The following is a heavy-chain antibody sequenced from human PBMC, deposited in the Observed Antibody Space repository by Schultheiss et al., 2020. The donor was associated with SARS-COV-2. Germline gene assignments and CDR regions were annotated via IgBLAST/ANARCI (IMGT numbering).Heavy chain of an antibody. CDR2: ISAYNGNT. J-gene: IGHJ6*02. Sequence: ASVKVSCKASGYTFTSYGISWVRQAPGQGLEWMGWISAYNGNTNYAQKLQGRVTMTRDTSISTAYMELNSLRSNDTATYYCARSAVLYTDYYFYYGMDVWGQGTTVTVSS. V-gene: IGHV1-18*01. D-gene: IGHD2-2*02. CDR1: GYTFTSYG. CDR3: ARSAVLYTDYYFYYGMDV.